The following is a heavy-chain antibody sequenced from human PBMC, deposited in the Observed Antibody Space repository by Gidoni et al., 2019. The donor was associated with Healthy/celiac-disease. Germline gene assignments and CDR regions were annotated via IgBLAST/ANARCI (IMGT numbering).Heavy chain of an antibody. D-gene: IGHD2-2*01. CDR1: GGSISSSSYY. V-gene: IGHV4-39*01. Sequence: QLQLQESGPGLVKPSETLSLTCTVSGGSISSSSYYWGWIRQPPGKGLEWIGSIYYSGSTYYNPSLKSRVTISVDTSKNQFSLKLSSVTAADTAVYYCARHRGYCSSTSCPGYFQHWGQGTLVTVSS. J-gene: IGHJ1*01. CDR2: IYYSGST. CDR3: ARHRGYCSSTSCPGYFQH.